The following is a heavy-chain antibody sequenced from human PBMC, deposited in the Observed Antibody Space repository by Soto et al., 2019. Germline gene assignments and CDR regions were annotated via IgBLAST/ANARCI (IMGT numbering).Heavy chain of an antibody. J-gene: IGHJ5*02. Sequence: QVQLVQSGAEVKKPGASVYVSCKASGYTFTDYYVHWVRQAPGQGLAWMGWINPNVGGTNYARKFQGTVTMTSDTSISTVYMQLTRLRPDDTAIYYCARGGREFPRIPYDTWGQGTLVTVSS. CDR2: INPNVGGT. V-gene: IGHV1-2*02. CDR1: GYTFTDYY. CDR3: ARGGREFPRIPYDT. D-gene: IGHD3-10*01.